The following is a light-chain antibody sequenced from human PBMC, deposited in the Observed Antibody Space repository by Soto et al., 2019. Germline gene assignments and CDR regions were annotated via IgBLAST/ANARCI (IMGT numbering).Light chain of an antibody. Sequence: ESVMTQSPATLSVSPGEGATLSCKASQNVYNNLAWYQQRPGQPPRLLIYDASTRATGISARFSGGGYGTEFTLTISSLQSEDFAVYFCQQCRNWPLTFGGWTKV. J-gene: IGKJ4*01. CDR1: QNVYNN. CDR3: QQCRNWPLT. V-gene: IGKV3-15*01. CDR2: DAS.